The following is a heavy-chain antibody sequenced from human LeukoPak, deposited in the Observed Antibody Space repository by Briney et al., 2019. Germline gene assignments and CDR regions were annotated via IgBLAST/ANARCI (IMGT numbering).Heavy chain of an antibody. J-gene: IGHJ3*02. CDR2: IYPGHSDT. CDR3: ARLYIPRIPFDI. Sequence: PGESLKISFKGSGYGFTSYWIGWGRRMPGKGVEWIGIIYPGHSDTRYSPSFQGQLTISADKSISTAYLQWSSLKASDTAMYYCARLYIPRIPFDIWGQGTMVTVSS. V-gene: IGHV5-51*01. CDR1: GYGFTSYW.